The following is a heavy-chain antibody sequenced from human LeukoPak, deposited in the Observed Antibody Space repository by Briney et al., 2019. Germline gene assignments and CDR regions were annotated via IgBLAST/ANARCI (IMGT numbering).Heavy chain of an antibody. CDR2: IYYSGST. Sequence: PSETLSLTCTVSGGSISSSSYYWGWIRQPPGKGLEWIGSIYYSGSTYYNPSLKSRVTISVDTSKNQFSLKLSSVTAADTAMYYCARAGGVDTAMDANFDYWGQGTLVTVSS. V-gene: IGHV4-39*07. J-gene: IGHJ4*02. CDR1: GGSISSSSYY. D-gene: IGHD5-18*01. CDR3: ARAGGVDTAMDANFDY.